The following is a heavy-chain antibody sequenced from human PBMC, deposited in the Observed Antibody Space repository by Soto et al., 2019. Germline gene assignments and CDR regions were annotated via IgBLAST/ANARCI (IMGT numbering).Heavy chain of an antibody. CDR3: ASTQHSTWYWGFDY. Sequence: QVQLVQSGAEVKKPGSSVKVSCKASGGTFSSYAITWVRQAPGQGLEWMGGIIPIFGTPDYPQKFQGRGTITADESTSTANMELSSLSSEDTAVYDCASTQHSTWYWGFDYWGQGTLVTVSS. CDR2: IIPIFGTP. V-gene: IGHV1-69*12. J-gene: IGHJ4*02. D-gene: IGHD6-13*01. CDR1: GGTFSSYA.